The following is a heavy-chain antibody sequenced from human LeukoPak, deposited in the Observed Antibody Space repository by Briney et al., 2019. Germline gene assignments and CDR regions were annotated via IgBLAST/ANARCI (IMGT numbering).Heavy chain of an antibody. V-gene: IGHV1-18*01. CDR3: ARVRLGTMIVVAPFDP. J-gene: IGHJ5*02. D-gene: IGHD3-22*01. CDR2: ISAYNGNT. Sequence: ASVKVSCKASGYTFTSYGISWVRQAPGQGLEWMGWISAYNGNTNYAQKLQGRVTMTTGTSTSTAYMELRSLRSDDTAVYYCARVRLGTMIVVAPFDPWGQGTLVTVSS. CDR1: GYTFTSYG.